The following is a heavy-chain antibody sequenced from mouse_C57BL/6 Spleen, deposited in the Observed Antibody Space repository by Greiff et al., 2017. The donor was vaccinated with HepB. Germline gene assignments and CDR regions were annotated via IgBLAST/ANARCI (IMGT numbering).Heavy chain of an antibody. CDR1: GYTFTDYY. J-gene: IGHJ1*03. Sequence: EVQLQQSGPELVKPGASVKISCKASGYTFTDYYMNWVKQSHGKSLEWIGDINPNNGGTSYNQKFKGKATLTVDKSSSTAYMELRSLTSEDSAVYYCARDVSYWYFDVWGTGTTVTVSS. CDR3: ARDVSYWYFDV. CDR2: INPNNGGT. V-gene: IGHV1-26*01. D-gene: IGHD6-2*01.